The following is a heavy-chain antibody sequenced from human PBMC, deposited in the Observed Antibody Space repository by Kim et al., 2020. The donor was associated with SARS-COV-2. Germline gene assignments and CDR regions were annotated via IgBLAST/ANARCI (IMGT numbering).Heavy chain of an antibody. CDR2: INPSGGST. J-gene: IGHJ6*02. Sequence: ASVKVSCKASGYTFTSYYMHWVRQAPGQGLEWMGIINPSGGSTSYAQKFPGRVTMTRDTSTSTVYMELSSLRSEDTAVYYCARDGGFGEFAYYYSSYGMDVWGQGTTVTVSS. CDR3: ARDGGFGEFAYYYSSYGMDV. CDR1: GYTFTSYY. V-gene: IGHV1-46*01. D-gene: IGHD3-10*01.